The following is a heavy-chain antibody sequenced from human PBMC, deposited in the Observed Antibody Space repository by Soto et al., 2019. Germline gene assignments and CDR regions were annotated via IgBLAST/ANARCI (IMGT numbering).Heavy chain of an antibody. CDR3: ARLDSRYYYMDV. Sequence: SEPMSLTCTVADGSISSYYLSWIRQPPGKGLEWIGYIYYSGSTNYNPSLKSRVTISVDTSKNQFSLKLSSVTAADTAVYYCARLDSRYYYMDVWGKGTTVTVSS. D-gene: IGHD5-18*01. J-gene: IGHJ6*03. V-gene: IGHV4-59*01. CDR1: DGSISSYY. CDR2: IYYSGST.